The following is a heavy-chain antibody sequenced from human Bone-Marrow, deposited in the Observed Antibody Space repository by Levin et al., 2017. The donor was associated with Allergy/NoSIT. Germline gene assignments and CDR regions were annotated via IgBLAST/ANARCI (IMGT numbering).Heavy chain of an antibody. CDR2: IYSGGFT. V-gene: IGHV3-66*01. D-gene: IGHD1-14*01. J-gene: IGHJ4*02. CDR3: ARVQYGIDY. Sequence: GGSLRLSCEASGFTVNSNYMSWVRQAPGKGLEWVSIIYSGGFTFYTDSVKGRFTISSDNSKNTLYLQMNSLTAEDTAVYYCARVQYGIDYWGQGTLVTVSS. CDR1: GFTVNSNY.